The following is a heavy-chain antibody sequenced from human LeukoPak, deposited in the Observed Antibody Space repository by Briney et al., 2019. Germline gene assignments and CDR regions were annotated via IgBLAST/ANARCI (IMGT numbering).Heavy chain of an antibody. CDR3: VRDPDALDY. CDR1: GFTFSSYS. J-gene: IGHJ4*02. V-gene: IGHV3-48*02. CDR2: IRRSSETI. Sequence: PGGSLRLSCAASGFTFSSYSMNWVRQAPGKGLEWVAYIRRSSETIYYADSVKGRFTISRDNAKNSLYLQMNSLRDEDTAMYYCVRDPDALDYWGQGTLVTVSS.